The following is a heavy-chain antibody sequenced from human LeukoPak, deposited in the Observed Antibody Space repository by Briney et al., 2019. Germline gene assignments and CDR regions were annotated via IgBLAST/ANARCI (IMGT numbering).Heavy chain of an antibody. CDR2: IWYDGNNK. CDR1: GFTFSSYG. J-gene: IGHJ4*02. V-gene: IGHV3-33*01. CDR3: ARVNGGKVVEYYFDY. Sequence: GGSLRLSCAASGFTFSSYGMHWVRRAPGKGLEWVAVIWYDGNNKYYADSVKGRFTISRDNSKNTLYLQMNSLRAEDTAMYYCARVNGGKVVEYYFDYWGQGTLVTVSS. D-gene: IGHD2-15*01.